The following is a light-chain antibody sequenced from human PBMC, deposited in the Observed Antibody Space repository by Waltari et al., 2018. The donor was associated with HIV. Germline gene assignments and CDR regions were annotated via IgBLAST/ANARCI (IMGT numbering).Light chain of an antibody. CDR1: SSDIALYNF. J-gene: IGLJ2*01. V-gene: IGLV2-8*01. CDR3: FSDAGNNFLL. Sequence: QSALTQPPSASGSPGQSVTISCAGTSSDIALYNFDSWYQHHPGKAPPLMISDVRRRPSGVPERVSGSKSGNTAALTVAGLQADDEATYYCFSDAGNNFLLFGGGTKLTVL. CDR2: DVR.